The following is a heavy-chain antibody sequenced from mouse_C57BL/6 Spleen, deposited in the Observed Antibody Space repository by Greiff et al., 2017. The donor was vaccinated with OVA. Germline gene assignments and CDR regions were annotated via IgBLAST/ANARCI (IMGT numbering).Heavy chain of an antibody. V-gene: IGHV1-72*01. CDR2: IDPNSGGT. Sequence: QVQLQQSGPELVRPGTSVKMSCKASGYTFFTYWMHWVKQRPGRGLEWIGRIDPNSGGTKYNEKFKSKATLTVDKPSSTAYMQLSSLTSEDSAVYYCARQLRLHFDYWGQGTTLTVSS. CDR3: ARQLRLHFDY. CDR1: GYTFFTYW. D-gene: IGHD3-2*02. J-gene: IGHJ2*01.